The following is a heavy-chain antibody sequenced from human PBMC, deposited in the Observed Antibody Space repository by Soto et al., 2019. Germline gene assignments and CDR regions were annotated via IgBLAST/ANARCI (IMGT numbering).Heavy chain of an antibody. Sequence: ASVKVSCKASGYTFTSYAMHWVRQAPGQRLEWMGWINAGNGNTKYSQKFQGRVTITRDTSASTAYMELSSLRSDDTAVYYCAIVVVPAAIPVFDYWGQGTLVTVSS. D-gene: IGHD2-2*01. J-gene: IGHJ4*02. CDR3: AIVVVPAAIPVFDY. CDR1: GYTFTSYA. V-gene: IGHV1-3*01. CDR2: INAGNGNT.